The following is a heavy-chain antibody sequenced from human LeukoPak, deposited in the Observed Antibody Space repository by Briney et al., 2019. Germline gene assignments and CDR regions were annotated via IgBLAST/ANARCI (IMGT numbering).Heavy chain of an antibody. D-gene: IGHD3-3*01. CDR2: ISGGGGST. J-gene: IGHJ4*02. CDR1: GFTFSSYA. V-gene: IGHV3-23*01. CDR3: AKGGFLEWLLSYFDY. Sequence: GGSLRLSCAASGFTFSSYAMSWVRQAPGKGLEWVSAISGGGGSTYYADSVKGRFTISRDNSKNTLYLQMNGLRAEDTAVYYCAKGGFLEWLLSYFDYWGQGTLVTVSS.